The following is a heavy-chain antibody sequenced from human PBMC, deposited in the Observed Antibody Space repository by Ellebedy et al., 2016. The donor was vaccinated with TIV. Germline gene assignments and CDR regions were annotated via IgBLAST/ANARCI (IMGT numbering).Heavy chain of an antibody. CDR1: GIIVSDYF. Sequence: PAGSLRLSCEASGIIVSDYFMNWVRHAPGKGLEWVSVLYPDAKTNYTDSVNGRFIVSRDSSKNTLYLQMNSLTAEDTAVYYCARDPGGGGDFGDNWFDPWGQGALVTVSS. CDR3: ARDPGGGGDFGDNWFDP. V-gene: IGHV3-66*01. D-gene: IGHD2-21*01. J-gene: IGHJ5*02. CDR2: LYPDAKT.